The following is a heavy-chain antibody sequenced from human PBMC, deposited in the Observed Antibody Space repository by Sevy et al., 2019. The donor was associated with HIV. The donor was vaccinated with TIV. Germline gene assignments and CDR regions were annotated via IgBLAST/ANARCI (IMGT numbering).Heavy chain of an antibody. D-gene: IGHD1-1*01. Sequence: SDTLSLTCTVSGASISSSSSYWAWLRQPPGKGLEWIGSFYYGGNTYYNPSLKSRATISVDTSKNQFSLKLSSVTATXXXXXXXXXXXXXXANWDFDYWGQGTLVTVSS. CDR1: GASISSSSSY. CDR3: XXXXXXXANWDFDY. V-gene: IGHV4-39*01. CDR2: FYYGGNT. J-gene: IGHJ4*02.